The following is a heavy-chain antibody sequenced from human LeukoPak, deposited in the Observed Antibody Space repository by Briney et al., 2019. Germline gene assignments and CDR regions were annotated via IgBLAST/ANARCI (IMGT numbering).Heavy chain of an antibody. J-gene: IGHJ4*02. CDR3: AKDISYGSGSSLDY. D-gene: IGHD3-10*01. CDR2: ISWGGGST. V-gene: IGHV3-43D*04. Sequence: GGSLRLSCAASGFTFDDYAMHWVRQAPGEGLEWVSLISWGGGSTYYADSVKGRFTISRDNSKNSLYLQMNSLRAEDTALYYCAKDISYGSGSSLDYWGQGTLVTVSS. CDR1: GFTFDDYA.